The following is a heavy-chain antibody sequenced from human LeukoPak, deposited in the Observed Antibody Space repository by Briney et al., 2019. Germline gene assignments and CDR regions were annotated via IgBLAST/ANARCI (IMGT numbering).Heavy chain of an antibody. CDR3: ARHLRRYSSSPPYYYYYMDV. J-gene: IGHJ6*03. D-gene: IGHD6-6*01. Sequence: SETLSLTCAVYGGSFSGYYWSWIRQPPGKGLEWIGEINHSGSTNYNPSLKSRVTISVDTSKNQFSLKLSSVTAADTAVYYCARHLRRYSSSPPYYYYYMDVWGKGTTVTVSS. CDR2: INHSGST. V-gene: IGHV4-34*01. CDR1: GGSFSGYY.